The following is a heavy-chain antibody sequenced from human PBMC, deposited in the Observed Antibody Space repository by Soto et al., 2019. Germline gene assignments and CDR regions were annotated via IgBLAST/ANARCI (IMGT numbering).Heavy chain of an antibody. CDR1: GGSISSSNW. CDR3: ARVAVAGTRVDY. Sequence: SETLSLTCAVSGGSISSSNWWRWVRQPPGKGLEWIGEIYHSGSTNYNPSLKSRVTISVDKSKNQFSLKLSSVTAADTAVYSCARVAVAGTRVDYWGQGTLVTVSS. V-gene: IGHV4-4*02. J-gene: IGHJ4*02. D-gene: IGHD6-19*01. CDR2: IYHSGST.